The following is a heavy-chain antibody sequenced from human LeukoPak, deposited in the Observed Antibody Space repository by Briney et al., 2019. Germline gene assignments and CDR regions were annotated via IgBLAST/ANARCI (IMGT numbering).Heavy chain of an antibody. Sequence: GGSLRLSCAASGFTFSSYWMNWVRQAPGKGLVWVSPIASDGSSTTYADSVKGRFSISRDNAKNTLYLQMNSLRAEDTAVYYCARDRPHGNDYWGQGTLVTVSS. CDR2: IASDGSST. CDR3: ARDRPHGNDY. CDR1: GFTFSSYW. V-gene: IGHV3-74*01. J-gene: IGHJ4*02. D-gene: IGHD4-23*01.